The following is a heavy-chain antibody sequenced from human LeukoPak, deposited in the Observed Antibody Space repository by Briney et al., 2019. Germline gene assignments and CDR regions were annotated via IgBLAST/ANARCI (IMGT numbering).Heavy chain of an antibody. CDR1: GFTVSSNY. D-gene: IGHD1-7*01. V-gene: IGHV3-66*01. CDR2: IYSGGST. J-gene: IGHJ3*02. CDR3: ARDVEKLELNDAFDI. Sequence: GGSLRLSCAASGFTVSSNYMSWVRQAPGKGLEWVSVIYSGGSTYYADSVKGRFTISRDNSKNTLYLQMNSLRAEDTAVYYCARDVEKLELNDAFDIWGQGTMVTVSS.